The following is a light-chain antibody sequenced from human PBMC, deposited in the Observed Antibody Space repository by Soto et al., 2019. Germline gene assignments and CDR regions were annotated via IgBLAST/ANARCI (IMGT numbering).Light chain of an antibody. CDR2: LGS. CDR1: QSLLFGNGNTN. J-gene: IGKJ3*01. Sequence: DIVMTQSPLSLPVTPGEPASISCRSSQSLLFGNGNTNLNWYLQKQGQSPQLLIYLGSHRASGVPDRFNGSGSGTDFTLKISRVEAEDVGLYYCMQPLQTPHTFGPGTKVDIK. V-gene: IGKV2-28*01. CDR3: MQPLQTPHT.